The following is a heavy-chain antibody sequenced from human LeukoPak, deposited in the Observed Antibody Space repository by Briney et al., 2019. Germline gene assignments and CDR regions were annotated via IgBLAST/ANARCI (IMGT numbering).Heavy chain of an antibody. Sequence: SETLSLTCTVSGGSISSYYWSWIRQPPGKGLEWIGYIYYSGSTNYNPSLKSRVTISVDTSKNQFSLKLSSVTAADTAVYYCAREWELLHDYWGQGTLVTVSS. V-gene: IGHV4-59*01. J-gene: IGHJ4*02. CDR3: AREWELLHDY. CDR2: IYYSGST. CDR1: GGSISSYY. D-gene: IGHD1-26*01.